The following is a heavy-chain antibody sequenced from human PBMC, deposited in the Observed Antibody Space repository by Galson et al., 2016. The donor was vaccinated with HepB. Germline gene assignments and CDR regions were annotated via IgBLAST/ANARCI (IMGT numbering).Heavy chain of an antibody. CDR2: IYPGDSDT. CDR3: AIATGGNSQGEHWSFDL. Sequence: QSGAEVKKPGESLKISCKDSAFSFTNYWIAWVRQMPGKGLEWMGIIYPGDSDTRYSPSFQGHVTISADKSISTAFLQWSSLKASDTAIYYCAIATGGNSQGEHWSFDLGGRGTLVTFSS. CDR1: AFSFTNYW. J-gene: IGHJ2*01. V-gene: IGHV5-51*01. D-gene: IGHD4-23*01.